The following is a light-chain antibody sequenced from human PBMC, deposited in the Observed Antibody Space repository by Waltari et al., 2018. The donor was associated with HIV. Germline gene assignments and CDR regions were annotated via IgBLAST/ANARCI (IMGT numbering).Light chain of an antibody. CDR2: DVS. V-gene: IGLV2-14*01. Sequence: QSALTQPVSVSGSPGQSITISCTGTSSDVGGYNYVSWYQQHPAKAPKMMIYDVSTRPSGVSNPFSGSKSGNTASLTISGLQAEDEADYYCSSYTSSNTHVFGTGTKVTVL. CDR3: SSYTSSNTHV. J-gene: IGLJ1*01. CDR1: SSDVGGYNY.